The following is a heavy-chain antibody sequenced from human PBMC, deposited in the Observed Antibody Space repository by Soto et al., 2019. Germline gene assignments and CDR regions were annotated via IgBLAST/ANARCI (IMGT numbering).Heavy chain of an antibody. J-gene: IGHJ1*01. Sequence: GSLRLSCVASGFTFSDYAMTWVRQAPGKGLEWVSVISATGAATYYADSVRGRFTISRDNSKNTLNLQMNDLRVEDTAVIYCAKGRKSTEKDIAVMLAAASSIQHWGQGTLVTVSS. CDR1: GFTFSDYA. CDR3: AKGRKSTEKDIAVMLAAASSIQH. V-gene: IGHV3-23*01. CDR2: ISATGAAT. D-gene: IGHD2-15*01.